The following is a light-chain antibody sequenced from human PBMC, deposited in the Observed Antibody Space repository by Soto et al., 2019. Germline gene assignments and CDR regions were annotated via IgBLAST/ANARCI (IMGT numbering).Light chain of an antibody. V-gene: IGKV1-27*01. CDR3: QKYNSAPRS. Sequence: DIQMTQSPSSLSASVGDRVTITCRASQGISNYLAWYQQKPGKVPKLLIYAASTLQSGVPSRLSGSGSGTDFTLTISGLQPEDVATYDCQKYNSAPRSFGPGTKVDIK. CDR1: QGISNY. J-gene: IGKJ3*01. CDR2: AAS.